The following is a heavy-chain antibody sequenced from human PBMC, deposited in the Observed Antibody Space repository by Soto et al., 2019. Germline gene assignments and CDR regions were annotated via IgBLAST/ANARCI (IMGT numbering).Heavy chain of an antibody. V-gene: IGHV4-39*01. CDR1: CGSISSSSYY. D-gene: IGHD2-2*01. Sequence: QLQLQESGPGLVKPSETLSLTCTVSCGSISSSSYYWGWIRQPPGKVLEWIGSIYYSGSTYYNPSLKRRVPITVDPSKPPFPLALSSVTAADTAVYYCARHFTTTRGYAHFDYRGQGTLVTVAS. J-gene: IGHJ4*02. CDR3: ARHFTTTRGYAHFDY. CDR2: IYYSGST.